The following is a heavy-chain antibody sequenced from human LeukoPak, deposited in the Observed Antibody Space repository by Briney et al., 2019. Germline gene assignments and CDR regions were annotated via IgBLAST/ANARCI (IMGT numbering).Heavy chain of an antibody. V-gene: IGHV3-7*01. CDR3: ARGRSGYVDY. CDR1: GFTFSSYW. J-gene: IGHJ4*02. D-gene: IGHD2-15*01. Sequence: GWSLSLSCAASGFTFSSYWMSWVRQAPGKGLEWVANIKQDGREKYYVDSVKGRFTISRDNAKNSLYLQKNSPRAEDTAVYHCARGRSGYVDYWGQGTLVTVSS. CDR2: IKQDGREK.